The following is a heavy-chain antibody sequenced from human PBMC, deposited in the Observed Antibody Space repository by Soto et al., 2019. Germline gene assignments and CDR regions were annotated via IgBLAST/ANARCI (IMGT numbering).Heavy chain of an antibody. CDR1: GFTFSSYG. Sequence: QSGGSLRLSCAASGFTFSSYGMHWVRQAPGKGLEWVAVIWYDGSNKYYADSVKGRFTISRDNSKNTLYLQMNSLRAEDTAVYYCARSGNDILTGHHIYYYYGMDVWGQGTTVTVSS. V-gene: IGHV3-33*01. CDR2: IWYDGSNK. CDR3: ARSGNDILTGHHIYYYYGMDV. J-gene: IGHJ6*02. D-gene: IGHD3-9*01.